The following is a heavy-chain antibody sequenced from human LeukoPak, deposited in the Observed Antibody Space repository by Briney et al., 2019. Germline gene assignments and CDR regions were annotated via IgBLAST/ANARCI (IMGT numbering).Heavy chain of an antibody. CDR3: VRDSDTYGDHTTRRFDS. J-gene: IGHJ4*02. CDR1: GFTFSSYG. Sequence: GGSLRLSCAASGFTFSSYGMHWVRQAPGKGLEWVAVISYDGSNKYYADSVKGRFTISRGNSKNTLYLQMNSLRAEDTAVYHCVRDSDTYGDHTTRRFDSWGQGTLVTVSS. D-gene: IGHD4-17*01. V-gene: IGHV3-30*03. CDR2: ISYDGSNK.